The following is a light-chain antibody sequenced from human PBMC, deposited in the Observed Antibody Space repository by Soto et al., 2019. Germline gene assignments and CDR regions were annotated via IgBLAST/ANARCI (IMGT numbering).Light chain of an antibody. V-gene: IGKV3-20*01. CDR1: QTVRSSF. CDR2: GAS. J-gene: IGKJ1*01. CDR3: QHYGRSSWT. Sequence: DIELTQSPATLSLSPGERVTLSCRASQTVRSSFVAWYQQKPGQAPRLLIYGASTRATGIPDRFSGSGSGTDFTLTISSLDPEDLAVYSCQHYGRSSWTFGQGTKVEIK.